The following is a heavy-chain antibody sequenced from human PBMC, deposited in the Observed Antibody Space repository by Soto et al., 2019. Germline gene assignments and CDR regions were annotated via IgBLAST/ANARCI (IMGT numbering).Heavy chain of an antibody. CDR2: ISYDGSNK. V-gene: IGHV3-30-3*01. J-gene: IGHJ4*02. CDR3: ARDRKGLDY. Sequence: RLSCAASGFTFSSYAMHWVRQAPGKGLEWVAVISYDGSNKYYADSVKGRFTISRDNSKNTLYLQMNSLRAEDTAVYYCARDRKGLDYWGQGTLVTVSS. CDR1: GFTFSSYA.